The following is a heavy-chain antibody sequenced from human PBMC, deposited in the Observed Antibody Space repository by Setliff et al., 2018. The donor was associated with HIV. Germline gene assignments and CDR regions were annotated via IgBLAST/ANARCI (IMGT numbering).Heavy chain of an antibody. Sequence: GGSLRLSCAASGFTLSSSHMTWVRQAPGKGLEWVSFISSSSSYIYYADSVRGRFTISRDNAKKSLYLQMNSLRAEDMAIYYCARGYISGANSFDSWGQGTLVTVSS. CDR2: ISSSSSYI. D-gene: IGHD6-19*01. V-gene: IGHV3-21*01. CDR3: ARGYISGANSFDS. J-gene: IGHJ4*02. CDR1: GFTLSSSH.